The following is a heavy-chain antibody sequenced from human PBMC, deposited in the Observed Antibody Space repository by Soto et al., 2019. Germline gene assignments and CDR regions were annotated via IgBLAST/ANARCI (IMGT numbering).Heavy chain of an antibody. V-gene: IGHV1-46*03. J-gene: IGHJ6*03. CDR2: INPSGGST. Sequence: ASVKVSRKASGYSFTSYYMQWVRHAPGQGLEWMGIINPSGGSTSYAQKFQGRVTMTRDTSTSTVYMELSSLRSEDTAVYYCARDLLRSYNYMDVWGKGTTVTVSS. CDR1: GYSFTSYY. CDR3: ARDLLRSYNYMDV.